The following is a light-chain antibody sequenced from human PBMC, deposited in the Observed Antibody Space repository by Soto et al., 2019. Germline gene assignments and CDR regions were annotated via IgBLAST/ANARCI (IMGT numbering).Light chain of an antibody. Sequence: EIVLTQSPVALSLSPGERATLSCRASQSVSSSYLAWYQQKPGQAPRLLIYGASSRAAGVPDRFSGSGSGTDFTLTISRLEPEDFAVYYCQQYAGSPGTFGQGTKVDIK. V-gene: IGKV3-20*01. CDR3: QQYAGSPGT. CDR1: QSVSSSY. J-gene: IGKJ1*01. CDR2: GAS.